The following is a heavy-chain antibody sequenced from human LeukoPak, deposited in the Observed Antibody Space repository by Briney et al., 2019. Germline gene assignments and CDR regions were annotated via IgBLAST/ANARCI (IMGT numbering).Heavy chain of an antibody. CDR1: GFTFSNYN. CDR3: ARRDSGNGGSCYSPHFDY. J-gene: IGHJ4*02. Sequence: PGGSLRLSCTASGFTFSNYNMNWVRQAPGKGLEWVSSISSRGSYIYYADSLKGRFTISRDNAINSVFLQMNSLRVEDTAVYYCARRDSGNGGSCYSPHFDYWGQGTLVSVSS. V-gene: IGHV3-21*01. D-gene: IGHD2-15*01. CDR2: ISSRGSYI.